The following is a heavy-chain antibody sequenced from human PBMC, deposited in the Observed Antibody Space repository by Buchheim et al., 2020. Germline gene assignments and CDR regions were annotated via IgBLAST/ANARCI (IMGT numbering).Heavy chain of an antibody. Sequence: EVQLVESGGGLVQPGGSLRISCSASGFTFTTYWMHWVRQAPGKGLVWVSRINSDGSSTIYADSVKGRFTLSRDNADNTLFLQMNSLRAEDTAVYYCARDRYYFDTSGLFDYWGQGTL. V-gene: IGHV3-74*01. D-gene: IGHD3-22*01. CDR1: GFTFTTYW. CDR2: INSDGSST. J-gene: IGHJ4*02. CDR3: ARDRYYFDTSGLFDY.